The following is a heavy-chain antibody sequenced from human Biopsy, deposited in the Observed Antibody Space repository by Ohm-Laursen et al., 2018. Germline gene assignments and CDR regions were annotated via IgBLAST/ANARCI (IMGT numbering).Heavy chain of an antibody. J-gene: IGHJ5*02. CDR3: ARDYDTSGYYYVS. Sequence: SETLSLTCTVSGGSISNNNYYWGWIRQPPGKGLEWIGSIFYRGSTHYKPSLKSRENLSVDTSKNQFSLKLNSVTAADTAVYYCARDYDTSGYYYVSWGQGTLVTVSS. CDR2: IFYRGST. V-gene: IGHV4-39*01. CDR1: GGSISNNNYY. D-gene: IGHD3-22*01.